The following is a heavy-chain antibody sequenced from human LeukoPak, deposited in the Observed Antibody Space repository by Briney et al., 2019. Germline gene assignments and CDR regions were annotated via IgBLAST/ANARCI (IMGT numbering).Heavy chain of an antibody. CDR2: IKEDGSAK. CDR1: GFSFNSYW. Sequence: HPGGSLRLSCAASGFSFNSYWMRWVRQAPGKGLEWVANIKEDGSAKNYVDSVRGRFTASIDNAKSSVYLQMSSLRAEDTALYYCVSTRGPWGQGTLVTVSS. CDR3: VSTRGP. D-gene: IGHD6-6*01. J-gene: IGHJ5*02. V-gene: IGHV3-7*01.